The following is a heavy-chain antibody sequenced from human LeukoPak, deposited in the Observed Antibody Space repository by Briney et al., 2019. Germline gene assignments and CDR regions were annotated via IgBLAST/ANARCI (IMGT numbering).Heavy chain of an antibody. CDR1: GYSFTDYF. D-gene: IGHD3-16*01. CDR2: INIKSGAT. V-gene: IGHV1-2*02. CDR3: GRGYEYGWFEP. J-gene: IGHJ5*02. Sequence: ASVKVSCKASGYSFTDYFLHWVRQAPGQGLEWMGWINIKSGATTCAQTFQGRGTMTSATSRTRANLQLSSWTSTDLAVFSCGRGYEYGWFEPWGQGTLVTVSS.